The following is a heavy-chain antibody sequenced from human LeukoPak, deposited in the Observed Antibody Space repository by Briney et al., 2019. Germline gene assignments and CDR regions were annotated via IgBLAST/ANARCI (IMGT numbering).Heavy chain of an antibody. CDR2: ISSSGSTI. V-gene: IGHV3-11*04. CDR1: GFTFSDYY. CDR3: ARVGTDNYDFWSGYLYYFDY. Sequence: GSLSLYCAAPGFTFSDYYMSWIRPAPGKGLEWVSYISSSGSTIYYAVSVKGRFNISRHNAKNSLYLQMNSLRAEDTAVYYCARVGTDNYDFWSGYLYYFDYWGQGTLVTVSS. D-gene: IGHD3-3*01. J-gene: IGHJ4*02.